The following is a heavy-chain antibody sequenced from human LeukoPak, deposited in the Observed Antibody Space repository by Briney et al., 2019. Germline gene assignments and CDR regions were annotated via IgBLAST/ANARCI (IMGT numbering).Heavy chain of an antibody. CDR3: ARADRLHGGPYLIGP. J-gene: IGHJ5*02. CDR1: GYSFTDYY. CDR2: INPNSGGT. D-gene: IGHD2-21*01. V-gene: IGHV1-2*02. Sequence: GASVKVSCKTSGYSFTDYYMHWVRQAPGQGLEWMGWINPNSGGTSAAQKFQGRGTMTRDTSITTVYMEVSWLTSDDTAIYYCARADRLHGGPYLIGPWGQGTLVTVSS.